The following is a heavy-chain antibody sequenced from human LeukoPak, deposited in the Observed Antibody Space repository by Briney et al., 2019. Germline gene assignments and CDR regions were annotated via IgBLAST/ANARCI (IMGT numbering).Heavy chain of an antibody. CDR1: RGSIRSYY. J-gene: IGHJ4*02. V-gene: IGHV4-59*01. D-gene: IGHD2-21*02. CDR3: AGSNGLVTTILPDY. Sequence: PSETLSLTCTVSRGSIRSYYWSWIRQAPGTGLEWIGYIYYGGHAVYNPSLKSRLSISLDTSKSQFSLNLNSVTTADTAVYYCAGSNGLVTTILPDYRGQGTLVTVSS. CDR2: IYYGGHA.